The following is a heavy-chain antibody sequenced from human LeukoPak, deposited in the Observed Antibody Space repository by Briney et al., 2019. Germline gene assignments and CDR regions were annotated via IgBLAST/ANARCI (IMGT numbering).Heavy chain of an antibody. D-gene: IGHD3-22*01. Sequence: PGGSLRLSCAASGFTFDDYAMHWVRQAPGKGLEWVSGISWNSGSIGYADSVKGRFTISRDNAKNSLYLQMNSLRAEDTALYYCAKDTVYDSSGYYYDWGAFDIWGQGTMVTVSS. V-gene: IGHV3-9*01. J-gene: IGHJ3*02. CDR2: ISWNSGSI. CDR1: GFTFDDYA. CDR3: AKDTVYDSSGYYYDWGAFDI.